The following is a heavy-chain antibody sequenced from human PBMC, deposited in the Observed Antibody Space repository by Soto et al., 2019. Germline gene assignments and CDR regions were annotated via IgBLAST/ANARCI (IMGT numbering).Heavy chain of an antibody. CDR1: GYRLNELC. J-gene: IGHJ1*01. CDR2: FDPEEGKM. CDR3: ATDLGVALAPLSILYFQH. V-gene: IGHV1-24*01. D-gene: IGHD3-10*01. Sequence: GASVKVASKVSGYRLNELCMHWVEQPPGKGLEWIGGFDPEEGKMIYAQNFQGRVTMTEDTSTDTAYMELNSLTSEDTAIYYCATDLGVALAPLSILYFQHWGQGTVFTVSS.